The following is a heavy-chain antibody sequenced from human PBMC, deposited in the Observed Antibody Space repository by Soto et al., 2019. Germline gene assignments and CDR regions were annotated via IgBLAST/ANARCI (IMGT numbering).Heavy chain of an antibody. Sequence: EVQLIESGGRWVQPGTSLRVSCAASGFTFHEYAMHWVRQAPGKGLEWVSGISSDGDTIAYADSVQGRFTVFRDNAKNSLYLQMNSLRAEDTALYYCTKGGYDLIYYFGMDVWGQGTTVTVSS. CDR2: ISSDGDTI. V-gene: IGHV3-9*01. J-gene: IGHJ6*02. CDR3: TKGGYDLIYYFGMDV. D-gene: IGHD5-12*01. CDR1: GFTFHEYA.